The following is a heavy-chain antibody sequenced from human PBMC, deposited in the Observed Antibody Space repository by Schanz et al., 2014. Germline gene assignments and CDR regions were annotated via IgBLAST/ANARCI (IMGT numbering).Heavy chain of an antibody. CDR2: ISYDGSKK. Sequence: HVQLVESGGGVVQPGRSLRLSCAASGFMFSSYGMHWVRQAPGKGLEWVGVISYDGSKKSYADSVKGRFTISRDNSKNTLYLQMNSLRPEDTAVYYCARKMKLGVYGGKGHDSLDIWGQGTMVTVSS. CDR1: GFMFSSYG. CDR3: ARKMKLGVYGGKGHDSLDI. D-gene: IGHD4-17*01. V-gene: IGHV3-30*03. J-gene: IGHJ3*02.